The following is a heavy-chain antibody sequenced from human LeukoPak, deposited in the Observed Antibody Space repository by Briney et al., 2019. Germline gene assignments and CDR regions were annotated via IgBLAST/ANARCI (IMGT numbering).Heavy chain of an antibody. Sequence: PSETLSLTCSVSGGSISSSSYYWGWIRQPPGKGLEWIGSIYYSGYTYYNPSLESRVTISVDTSKNQFSLKLSSVTAADTAVYYCARHSGSYYYYYYMDVWGKGTTVTISS. CDR2: IYYSGYT. CDR3: ARHSGSYYYYYYMDV. V-gene: IGHV4-39*01. CDR1: GGSISSSSYY. J-gene: IGHJ6*03.